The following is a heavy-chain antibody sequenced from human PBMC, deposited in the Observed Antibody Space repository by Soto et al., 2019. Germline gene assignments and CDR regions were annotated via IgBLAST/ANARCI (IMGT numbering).Heavy chain of an antibody. J-gene: IGHJ5*02. D-gene: IGHD3-22*01. CDR3: ARDPTPYYDSSGYLGYNWFDP. CDR1: GFTFSSYA. V-gene: IGHV3-30-3*01. Sequence: GGSLRLSCAASGFTFSSYAMHWVRQAPGKGLEWVAVISYDGSNKYYADSVKGRFTISRDNSKNTLYLQMNSLRAEDTAVYYCARDPTPYYDSSGYLGYNWFDPWGQGTLVTVS. CDR2: ISYDGSNK.